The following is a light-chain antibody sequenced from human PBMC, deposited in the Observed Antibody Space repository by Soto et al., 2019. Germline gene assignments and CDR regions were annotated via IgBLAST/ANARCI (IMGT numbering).Light chain of an antibody. CDR3: QQRSNLIT. Sequence: EIVLTQAPATLSLSPGERATLSCRASQSVSSCLAWYQQKPGQAPXXLIYDASNRATGIPARFSGGGSGTYFPPTISSLEPEDSAVYYCQQRSNLITFGQGTRLEIK. CDR2: DAS. V-gene: IGKV3-11*01. CDR1: QSVSSC. J-gene: IGKJ5*01.